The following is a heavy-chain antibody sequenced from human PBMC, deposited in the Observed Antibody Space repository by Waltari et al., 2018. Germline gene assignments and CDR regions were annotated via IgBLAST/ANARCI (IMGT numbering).Heavy chain of an antibody. J-gene: IGHJ4*02. Sequence: EVQLAESGGGLVQPGESLRLSCAASGFTFSPYWVPWVRQGPGKGLVWVSRINTDGGTINYADSVKGRFTISRDNAKNTLYLQMNSLRAEDTAVYYCTREDYGGKDYWGQGTLVTVSS. D-gene: IGHD4-17*01. V-gene: IGHV3-74*01. CDR1: GFTFSPYW. CDR2: INTDGGTI. CDR3: TREDYGGKDY.